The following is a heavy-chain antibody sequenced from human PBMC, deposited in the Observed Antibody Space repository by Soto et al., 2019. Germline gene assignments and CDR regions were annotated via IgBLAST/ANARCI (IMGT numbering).Heavy chain of an antibody. J-gene: IGHJ4*02. Sequence: QVQLQESGPGLVKPSQTLSLTCTVSGGSISSGDYYWSWIRQPPGKGLEWIGYIYYSGSTYYNPSLKSRVTISVDPSKNQFSLKLSSVTAADTAVYYCARARIGIQLWPGRGWYFDYWGQGTLVTVSS. V-gene: IGHV4-30-4*01. CDR1: GGSISSGDYY. CDR3: ARARIGIQLWPGRGWYFDY. D-gene: IGHD5-18*01. CDR2: IYYSGST.